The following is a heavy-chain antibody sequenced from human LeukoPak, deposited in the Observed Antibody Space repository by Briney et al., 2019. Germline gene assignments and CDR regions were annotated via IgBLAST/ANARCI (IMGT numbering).Heavy chain of an antibody. CDR1: GFTFSSYA. Sequence: GGSLRLSCAASGFTFSSYAMSCVRQAPWNGLEWVSSISGSGGSTYYADSVKGRFTISRDSSKNTLYLQMNSLRAEDTAVYYCAKDQTAKVGATLDYWGQGTLVTVSS. CDR2: ISGSGGST. CDR3: AKDQTAKVGATLDY. J-gene: IGHJ4*02. D-gene: IGHD1-26*01. V-gene: IGHV3-23*01.